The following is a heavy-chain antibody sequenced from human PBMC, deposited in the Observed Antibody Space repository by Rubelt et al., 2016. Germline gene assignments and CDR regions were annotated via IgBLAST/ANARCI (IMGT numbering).Heavy chain of an antibody. Sequence: EVQLLESGGGLVQPGGSLRLSCAASGFSFSTYWMSWVRQAPGKGLEWISAINSDGSDTYYADSVKGRFSISSDNSRNVLSLQMNSLRGDDTAVYYCARQLGYCSSGTCYFDYWGQGTLVTVSS. J-gene: IGHJ4*02. CDR2: INSDGSDT. CDR1: GFSFSTYW. CDR3: ARQLGYCSSGTCYFDY. V-gene: IGHV3-23*01. D-gene: IGHD2-2*01.